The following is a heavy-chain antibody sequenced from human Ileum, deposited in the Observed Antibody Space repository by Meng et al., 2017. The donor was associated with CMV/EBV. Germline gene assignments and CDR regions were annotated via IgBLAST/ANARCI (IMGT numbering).Heavy chain of an antibody. D-gene: IGHD2-15*01. V-gene: IGHV4-31*03. Sequence: SETLSLTCTVSGVSISSADYYWSWIRQQLGKGLEWIGYIYYSGYTYYNRSLNSRLIVSIDTSKNQSSLNLNSVTAADTAVYCCARHPGGNLLHRFDKWGQGALVTVSS. CDR1: GVSISSADYY. CDR2: IYYSGYT. CDR3: ARHPGGNLLHRFDK. J-gene: IGHJ4*02.